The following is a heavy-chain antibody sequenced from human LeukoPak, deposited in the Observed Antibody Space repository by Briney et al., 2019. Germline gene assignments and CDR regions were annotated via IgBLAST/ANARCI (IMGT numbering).Heavy chain of an antibody. CDR1: GFTFSSYG. CDR3: ARAQTLWFGDPPLDY. Sequence: PGGSLRLSCAASGFTFSSYGMHWVRQAPGKGLEWVAVIWYDGSNKYYADSVKGRFTISRDNSKNTLYLQMNSLRAEDTAVYYCARAQTLWFGDPPLDYWGQGTLVTVSS. CDR2: IWYDGSNK. D-gene: IGHD3-10*01. V-gene: IGHV3-33*08. J-gene: IGHJ4*02.